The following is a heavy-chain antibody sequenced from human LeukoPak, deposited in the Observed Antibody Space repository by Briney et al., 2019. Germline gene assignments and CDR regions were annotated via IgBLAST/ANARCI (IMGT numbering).Heavy chain of an antibody. V-gene: IGHV3-23*01. CDR1: GFTFSSYA. Sequence: PGGSLRLSCAASGFTFSSYAMSWVRQAPGKGLEWVSAISGSGGSTYYADSVKGRFTISRDNSKNTLYLQMNSLRAEDTAVYYCASPYDFWSGYPTAFDIWGQGTMVTVSS. CDR2: ISGSGGST. CDR3: ASPYDFWSGYPTAFDI. J-gene: IGHJ3*02. D-gene: IGHD3-3*01.